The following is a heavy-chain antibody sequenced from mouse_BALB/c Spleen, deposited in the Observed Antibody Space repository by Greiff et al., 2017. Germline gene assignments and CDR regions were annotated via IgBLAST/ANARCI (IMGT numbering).Heavy chain of an antibody. CDR1: GFSLTSYG. CDR2: IWAGGST. V-gene: IGHV2-9*02. CDR3: ARYGNYGLLAMDY. Sequence: QVQLQQSGPGLVAPSQSLSITCTVSGFSLTSYGVHWVRQPPGKGLEWLGVIWAGGSTNYNSALMSRLSISTDNSKSQVFLKMNSLQTDDTAMYYCARYGNYGLLAMDYWGQGTSVTVSS. D-gene: IGHD2-1*01. J-gene: IGHJ4*01.